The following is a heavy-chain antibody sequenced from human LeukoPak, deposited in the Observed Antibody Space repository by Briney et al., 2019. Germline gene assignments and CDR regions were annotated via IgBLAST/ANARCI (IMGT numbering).Heavy chain of an antibody. J-gene: IGHJ4*02. Sequence: PGGSLRLSCAASGFTFSTYAMGWVRQAPGRGLEWVSAISGSSDTTYYADSVKGRFTISRDNSKNTLYLQMNSLRAEDTAVYYCANREGGYTYDPFDYWGQGTLVTVSS. CDR3: ANREGGYTYDPFDY. V-gene: IGHV3-23*01. CDR2: ISGSSDTT. D-gene: IGHD5-18*01. CDR1: GFTFSTYA.